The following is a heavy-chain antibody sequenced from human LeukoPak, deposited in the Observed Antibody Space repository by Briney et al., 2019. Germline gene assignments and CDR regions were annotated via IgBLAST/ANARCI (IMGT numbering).Heavy chain of an antibody. D-gene: IGHD6-13*01. CDR3: ASRDPRIAAVGYDAFDI. Sequence: ASVKVSCKVSGYTLTELSMHWVRQAPGKGLEWTGGFDPEDGETIYAQKFQGRVTLTEDTSTDTAYMELSSLRSEDTAVYYCASRDPRIAAVGYDAFDIWGQGTMVTVSS. CDR2: FDPEDGET. J-gene: IGHJ3*02. V-gene: IGHV1-24*01. CDR1: GYTLTELS.